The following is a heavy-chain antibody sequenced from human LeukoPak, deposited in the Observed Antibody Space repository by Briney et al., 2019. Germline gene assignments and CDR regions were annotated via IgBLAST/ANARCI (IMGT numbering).Heavy chain of an antibody. CDR2: ISWNSGSI. D-gene: IGHD4-17*01. V-gene: IGHV3-9*03. CDR3: AKNGDYASYYYYMDV. Sequence: GRSLRLSCAASGFTFDDYAMHWVRQAPGKGLEWVSGISWNSGSIGYADSVKGRFTISRDNAKNSLYLQMNSLRAEDMALYYCAKNGDYASYYYYMDVWGKGTTVTISS. CDR1: GFTFDDYA. J-gene: IGHJ6*03.